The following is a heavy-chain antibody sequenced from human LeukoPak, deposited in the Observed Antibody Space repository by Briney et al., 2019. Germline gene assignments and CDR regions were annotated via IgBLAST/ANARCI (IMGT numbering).Heavy chain of an antibody. V-gene: IGHV1-18*01. CDR1: GGTFSSYA. CDR2: ISAYNGNT. CDR3: ARVPSDDY. J-gene: IGHJ4*02. Sequence: GSSVKVSCKASGGTFSSYAISWVRQAPGQGLEWMGWISAYNGNTNYAQKLQGRVTMTTDTSTSTAYMELRSLRSDDTAVYYCARVPSDDYWGQGTLVTVSS.